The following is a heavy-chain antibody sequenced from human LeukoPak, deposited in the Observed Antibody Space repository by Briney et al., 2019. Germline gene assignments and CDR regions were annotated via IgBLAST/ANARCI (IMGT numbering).Heavy chain of an antibody. J-gene: IGHJ6*03. CDR3: ARGRGAGTIFGVVTLSQSRYYYYMDV. CDR1: GGSISSYY. D-gene: IGHD3-3*01. CDR2: IYYSGST. Sequence: SETLSLTCTVSGGSISSYYWSWIRQPPGKGLEWIGYIYYSGSTNYNPSLKSRVTISVDTSKNQFSLKLSSVTAADTAVYYCARGRGAGTIFGVVTLSQSRYYYYMDVWGKGTTVTVSS. V-gene: IGHV4-59*01.